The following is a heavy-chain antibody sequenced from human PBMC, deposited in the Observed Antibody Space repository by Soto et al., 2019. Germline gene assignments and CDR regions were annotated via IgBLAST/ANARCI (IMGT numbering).Heavy chain of an antibody. D-gene: IGHD2-15*01. CDR2: VSTSGRST. CDR3: VKQAHGLDGVAFDY. J-gene: IGHJ4*01. Sequence: GESLGLSCSASGFTFSESAIYWVLQVPGKGLEAISAVSTSGRSTYYADSVKDRFRISRDSSKNTIYLQMGSLRPEDTARYYCVKQAHGLDGVAFDYWGRGTQVTVSS. CDR1: GFTFSESA. V-gene: IGHV3-64D*06.